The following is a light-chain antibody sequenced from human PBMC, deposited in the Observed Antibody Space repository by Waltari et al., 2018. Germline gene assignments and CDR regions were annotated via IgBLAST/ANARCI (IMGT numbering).Light chain of an antibody. CDR2: RIY. Sequence: QSVLTQPPSASGTPGQRVTISCSGGRSNLGTNYVFWYQQFPGTAPKLLIYRIYQRPSGVPDLFSGSKSGTSASLAISGLRSEDEADYYCAAWDDSLSVWVFGGGTKLTVL. CDR1: RSNLGTNY. V-gene: IGLV1-47*01. J-gene: IGLJ3*02. CDR3: AAWDDSLSVWV.